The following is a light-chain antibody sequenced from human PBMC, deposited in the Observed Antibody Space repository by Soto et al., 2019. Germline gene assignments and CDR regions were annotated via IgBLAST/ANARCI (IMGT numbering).Light chain of an antibody. CDR1: QTIGTG. Sequence: DVQLTQSPSSLSASVGDRVTIACRASQTIGTGLNWYQHRPGRAPKLLMYAVSSLQSGVPSRFSGSGSGTDFTLTISSLHPEDFATYYCQQTFVSPLTFGGGTNVDIK. V-gene: IGKV1-39*01. CDR3: QQTFVSPLT. CDR2: AVS. J-gene: IGKJ4*01.